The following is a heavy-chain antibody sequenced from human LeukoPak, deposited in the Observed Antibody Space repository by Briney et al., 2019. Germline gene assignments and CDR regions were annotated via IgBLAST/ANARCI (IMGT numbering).Heavy chain of an antibody. J-gene: IGHJ4*02. D-gene: IGHD2-15*01. Sequence: GWSLRLSCAASGFTFSSYEMNWVRQAPGKGLEWVSYISSSGSTIYYADSVKGRFTISRDNAKNSLYLQMNSLRAEDTAVYYCARGSIVVVVAATGGDYWGQGTLVTVSS. CDR1: GFTFSSYE. V-gene: IGHV3-48*03. CDR3: ARGSIVVVVAATGGDY. CDR2: ISSSGSTI.